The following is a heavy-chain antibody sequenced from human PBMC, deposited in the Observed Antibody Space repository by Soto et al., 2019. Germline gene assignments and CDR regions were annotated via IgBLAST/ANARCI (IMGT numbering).Heavy chain of an antibody. D-gene: IGHD1-20*01. CDR1: GYTFTGYY. V-gene: IGHV1-2*04. J-gene: IGHJ4*02. CDR2: INPNSGAT. CDR3: ARSPRSITPGAKTGSLLIDY. Sequence: QVQLVQSGAEVKKPGASVKLSCKPSGYTFTGYYIHWVRQAPGQGLEWIGWINPNSGATNYAQKFQDWVTMTRDTSISTAYMELRRLRSDDTAVYYCARSPRSITPGAKTGSLLIDYWGQGTLVTVSS.